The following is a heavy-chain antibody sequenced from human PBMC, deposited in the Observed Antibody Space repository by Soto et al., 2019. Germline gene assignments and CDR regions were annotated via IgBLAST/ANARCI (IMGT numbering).Heavy chain of an antibody. CDR1: GFTFSSYW. CDR2: INSDGSST. Sequence: LRLSCAASGFTFSSYWMHWVRQAPLKGLVWVSRINSDGSSTSYADSVKGRFTISRDNAKNTLYLQMNSLRAEDTAVYYCARGMVRGVIIPYYYYGMDVWGQGTTGTVSS. J-gene: IGHJ6*02. D-gene: IGHD3-10*01. CDR3: ARGMVRGVIIPYYYYGMDV. V-gene: IGHV3-74*01.